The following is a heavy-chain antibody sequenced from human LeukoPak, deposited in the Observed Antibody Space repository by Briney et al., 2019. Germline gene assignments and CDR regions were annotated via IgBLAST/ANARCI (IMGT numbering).Heavy chain of an antibody. CDR3: ARGIAVAGRGLGY. J-gene: IGHJ4*02. Sequence: SETLSLTCAVYGGSFSGYYWSWIRQPPGKGLEWIGEINHSGSTNYNPSLKSRVTISVDTSKNQFSLKLSSVTAADTAVYYCARGIAVAGRGLGYWGQGTLVTVSS. CDR2: INHSGST. V-gene: IGHV4-34*01. D-gene: IGHD6-19*01. CDR1: GGSFSGYY.